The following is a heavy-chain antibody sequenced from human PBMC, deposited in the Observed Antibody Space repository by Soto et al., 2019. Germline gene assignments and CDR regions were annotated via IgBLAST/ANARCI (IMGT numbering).Heavy chain of an antibody. CDR2: IYYSGST. D-gene: IGHD6-6*01. J-gene: IGHJ5*02. V-gene: IGHV4-39*01. CDR3: ARPIRSHSSSPLGWFDP. Sequence: QLQLQESGPGLVKPSETLSLTCTVSGGSISSSSYYWGWIRQPPGKGLEWIGSIYYSGSTYYNPSLKSRVTISVDTSKNQFSLKLSSVTAADTAVYYCARPIRSHSSSPLGWFDPWGQGTLVTVSS. CDR1: GGSISSSSYY.